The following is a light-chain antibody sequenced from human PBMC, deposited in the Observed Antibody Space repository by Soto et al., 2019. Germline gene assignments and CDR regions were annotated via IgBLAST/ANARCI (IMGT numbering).Light chain of an antibody. Sequence: IVFTQSPATLSLSPGKRATLSCRASQNISNYLIWYQQKPGQAPRLLIYDVSNRATGIPARFSGSGSGTDFTLTISSLDPEDFAVYYSQQRSNWPRTFAQGTNVDIK. J-gene: IGKJ1*01. CDR2: DVS. CDR3: QQRSNWPRT. CDR1: QNISNY. V-gene: IGKV3-11*01.